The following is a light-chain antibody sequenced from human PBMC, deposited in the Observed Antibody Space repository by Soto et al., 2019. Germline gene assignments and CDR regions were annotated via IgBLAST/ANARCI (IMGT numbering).Light chain of an antibody. V-gene: IGKV3-20*01. CDR2: GAS. CDR3: PQYGSSGT. J-gene: IGKJ1*01. Sequence: EIVMTQSPATLSVSPGERATLSCRASQSVSNNYLAWYQQKPGQAPRLLIYGASNRATGIPDRFSGSGSGTDFTLTISRLEPEDFAVYYCPQYGSSGTFGQGTKVDIK. CDR1: QSVSNNY.